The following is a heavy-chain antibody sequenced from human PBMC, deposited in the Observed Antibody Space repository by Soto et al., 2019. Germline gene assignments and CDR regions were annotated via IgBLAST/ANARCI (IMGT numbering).Heavy chain of an antibody. CDR2: ISGSGGST. Sequence: EVQLLESGGGLVQPGGSLRLSCAASGFTFSSYAMSWVRQAPGKGLEWVSAISGSGGSTYYADSVKGRFTISRDNYKNTLYLQRNSLRAEDTAVYYCAKGPSHYYYGMDVLGPGTTVTVYS. V-gene: IGHV3-23*01. CDR3: AKGPSHYYYGMDV. J-gene: IGHJ6*02. CDR1: GFTFSSYA.